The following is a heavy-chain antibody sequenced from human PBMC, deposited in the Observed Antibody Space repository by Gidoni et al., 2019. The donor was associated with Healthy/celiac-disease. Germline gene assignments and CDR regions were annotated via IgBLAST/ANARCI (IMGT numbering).Heavy chain of an antibody. V-gene: IGHV3-23*04. Sequence: EVQLVESGGGLVQPGGSLRVAGAASGCTCSSYARSWVRQAPGKGLAWFPAISGSGGSTYYADSVKGRFTISRDNSKNTLYLQMNSLRAEDTAVYYCAGAMYYDFWSGYSPIAFDIWGQGTMVTVSS. CDR3: AGAMYYDFWSGYSPIAFDI. J-gene: IGHJ3*02. CDR2: ISGSGGST. D-gene: IGHD3-3*01. CDR1: GCTCSSYA.